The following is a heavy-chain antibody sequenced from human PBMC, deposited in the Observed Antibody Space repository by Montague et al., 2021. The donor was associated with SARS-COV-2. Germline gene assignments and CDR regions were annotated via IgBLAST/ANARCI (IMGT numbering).Heavy chain of an antibody. V-gene: IGHV4-4*02. CDR1: GGSISSSNW. D-gene: IGHD3-3*01. Sequence: SETLSLTCAVSGGSISSSNWWSWVRQPPGKGLEWIGEIYHSGSTNYNPSLKSRVTISVGKSKNQFSLKLSSVTAADTAVYYCARGYRRITIFGVVIYDAFDIWGQGTMVTVSS. CDR3: ARGYRRITIFGVVIYDAFDI. J-gene: IGHJ3*02. CDR2: IYHSGST.